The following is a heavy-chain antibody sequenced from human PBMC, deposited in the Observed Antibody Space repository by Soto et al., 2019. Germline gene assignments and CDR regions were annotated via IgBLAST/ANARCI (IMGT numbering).Heavy chain of an antibody. J-gene: IGHJ1*01. CDR1: GFTFSSYA. CDR3: AKDLPIAVAGIYFQH. V-gene: IGHV3-23*01. Sequence: GGSLRLSCAASGFTFSSYAMSWVRQAPGKGLEWGSAISGSGGSTYYAESVKGRFTISRDNSKNTLYLQMNSLRAEDTAVYYCAKDLPIAVAGIYFQHWGQGTLVTVSS. CDR2: ISGSGGST. D-gene: IGHD6-19*01.